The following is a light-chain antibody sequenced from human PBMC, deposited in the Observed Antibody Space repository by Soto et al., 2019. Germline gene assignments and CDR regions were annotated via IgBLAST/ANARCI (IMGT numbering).Light chain of an antibody. CDR1: QSLLHSNGYNY. V-gene: IGKV2-28*01. CDR2: LGS. Sequence: DIVMTQSPLSLPVTPGEPASISCRSSQSLLHSNGYNYLDWYLQKPGQSPQLLIYLGSNRASGVPDRVSGSGSGIDFTLKISRVEAEDIGVYYCMQALQTPLTFGGGTKVEIK. J-gene: IGKJ4*01. CDR3: MQALQTPLT.